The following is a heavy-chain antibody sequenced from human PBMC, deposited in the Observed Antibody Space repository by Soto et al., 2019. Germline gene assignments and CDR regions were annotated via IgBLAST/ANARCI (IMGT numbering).Heavy chain of an antibody. J-gene: IGHJ4*02. CDR1: GGSFSGYS. CDR3: ARGAVVRGVIIAFDY. CDR2: IYHSGST. V-gene: IGHV4-30-2*01. D-gene: IGHD3-10*01. Sequence: PSETLSLTCAVYGGSFSGYSWSWIRQPPGKGLEWIGYIYHSGSTYYNPSLKSRVTISVDRSKNQFSLKLSSVTAADTAVYYCARGAVVRGVIIAFDYWGQGTLVTVSS.